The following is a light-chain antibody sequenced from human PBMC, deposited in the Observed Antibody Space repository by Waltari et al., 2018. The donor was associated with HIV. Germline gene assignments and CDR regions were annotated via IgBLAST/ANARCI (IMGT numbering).Light chain of an antibody. J-gene: IGLJ2*01. V-gene: IGLV2-23*02. Sequence: QSALTQPPSVSGSPGQSLTISCTGTSSDVGGYNYVSWYQQHPGKAPKLMIYDVSKRPSGVSNRFSGSKSGNTASLTISGLQAEDEADYYCCSYAGSSTLVFGGGTKLTVL. CDR1: SSDVGGYNY. CDR2: DVS. CDR3: CSYAGSSTLV.